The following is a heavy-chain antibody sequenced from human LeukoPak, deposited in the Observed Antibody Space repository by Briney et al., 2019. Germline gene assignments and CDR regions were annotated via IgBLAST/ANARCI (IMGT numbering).Heavy chain of an antibody. CDR3: GRGSTSDWPLDH. Sequence: ASVKVSCKASGYTFSNYVIHWVRQAPGQRFEWMGWIDAGNGDTRYSQKFQGRVTITRDTSASTAYIELRSLRSEDTAMYYCGRGSTSDWPLDHWGQETLVTISS. CDR1: GYTFSNYV. CDR2: IDAGNGDT. J-gene: IGHJ4*02. V-gene: IGHV1-3*01. D-gene: IGHD2-2*01.